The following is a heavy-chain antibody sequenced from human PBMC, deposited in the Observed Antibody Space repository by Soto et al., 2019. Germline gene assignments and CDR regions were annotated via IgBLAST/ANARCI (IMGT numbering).Heavy chain of an antibody. CDR2: ISSTTNYI. V-gene: IGHV3-21*06. Sequence: GGTLTLSSASSGFNFIRYIVNWISPEPGKGLEWVSSISSTTNYIYYGDSMKGRFTISRDNAKNSLYLEMNSLRAEDTAGYYCARESEDLTSNFDDWGQGTQVNVS. CDR1: GFNFIRYI. J-gene: IGHJ4*02. CDR3: ARESEDLTSNFDD.